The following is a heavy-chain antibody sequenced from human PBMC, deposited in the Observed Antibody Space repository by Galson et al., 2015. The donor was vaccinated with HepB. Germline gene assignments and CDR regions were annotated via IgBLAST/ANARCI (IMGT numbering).Heavy chain of an antibody. Sequence: SLRLSCAASGFTFSSYSMNWVRQAPGKGLEWVSSISSSSSYIYYADSVKGRFTISRDNAKNSLYLQMNSLRAEDTAVYYCARDLPGIAAAGDYWGQGTLVTVSS. J-gene: IGHJ4*02. CDR3: ARDLPGIAAAGDY. CDR2: ISSSSSYI. V-gene: IGHV3-21*01. D-gene: IGHD6-13*01. CDR1: GFTFSSYS.